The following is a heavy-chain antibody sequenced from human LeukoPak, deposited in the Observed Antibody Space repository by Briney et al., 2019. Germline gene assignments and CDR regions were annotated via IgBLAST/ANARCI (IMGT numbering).Heavy chain of an antibody. Sequence: PSQTLSLTCAVSGGSVSSDSYYWSWIRQPPGKGLECIGYIYYNGNTNYSPSLKSRVAISIDTSKNQFSLKLNSVTAADTAVYYCARSGFYGSHPFDYRGQGSLVTVSS. CDR1: GGSVSSDSYY. CDR3: ARSGFYGSHPFDY. J-gene: IGHJ4*02. D-gene: IGHD2/OR15-2a*01. V-gene: IGHV4-61*01. CDR2: IYYNGNT.